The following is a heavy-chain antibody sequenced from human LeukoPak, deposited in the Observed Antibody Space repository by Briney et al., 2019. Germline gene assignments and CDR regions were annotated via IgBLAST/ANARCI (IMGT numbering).Heavy chain of an antibody. CDR3: ARVLGTPPAREWLLGYYYMDV. CDR2: ISAYNGNT. D-gene: IGHD3-3*01. J-gene: IGHJ6*03. V-gene: IGHV1-18*01. Sequence: ASVKVSCKASGYTFTSYGISWVRQAPGQGLEWMGWISAYNGNTNYAQKLQGRVTMTTDTSTSTAYMGLRSLRSDDTAVYYCARVLGTPPAREWLLGYYYMDVWGKGTTVTVSS. CDR1: GYTFTSYG.